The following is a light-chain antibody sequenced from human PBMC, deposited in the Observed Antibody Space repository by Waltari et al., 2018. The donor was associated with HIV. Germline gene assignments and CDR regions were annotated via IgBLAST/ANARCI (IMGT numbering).Light chain of an antibody. Sequence: SALTQPASVSGSPGQSITISCTGASSEFRTYNYVSWYQHHPGKAPRLLIYDVTNRPSRVSHRFSGSKSGDTASLIISGLQAEEEADYFCAAYIGPWVFGGGTRLTV. CDR3: AAYIGPWV. J-gene: IGLJ3*02. CDR2: DVT. V-gene: IGLV2-14*03. CDR1: SSEFRTYNY.